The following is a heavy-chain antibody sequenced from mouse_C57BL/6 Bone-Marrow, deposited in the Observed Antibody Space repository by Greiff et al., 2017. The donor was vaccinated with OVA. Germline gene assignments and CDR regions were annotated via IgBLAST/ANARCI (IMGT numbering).Heavy chain of an antibody. CDR2: IYPGSGST. D-gene: IGHD2-5*01. J-gene: IGHJ4*01. CDR3: ARSDSNYPKAMDY. V-gene: IGHV1-55*01. Sequence: VQLQQPGAELVKPGASVKMSCKASGYTFTSYWITWVKQRPGQGLEWIGDIYPGSGSTNYNEKFKSKATLTVDTSSSTAYMQLSSLTSEDSAVYYCARSDSNYPKAMDYWGQGTSVTVSS. CDR1: GYTFTSYW.